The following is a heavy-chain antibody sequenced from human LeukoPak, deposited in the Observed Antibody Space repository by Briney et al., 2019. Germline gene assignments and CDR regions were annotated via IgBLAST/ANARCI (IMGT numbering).Heavy chain of an antibody. D-gene: IGHD6-13*01. J-gene: IGHJ4*02. Sequence: PGGSLRLSCAASGFTSSSFAMNWVRQAPGKGLEWVSGISGSGGSTYYADSVKGRFTISRDNSKNTLYVQMNSLRAEDTAVYYCARLYSSTWENYFDYWGQGTLVTVSS. CDR1: GFTSSSFA. CDR3: ARLYSSTWENYFDY. V-gene: IGHV3-23*01. CDR2: ISGSGGST.